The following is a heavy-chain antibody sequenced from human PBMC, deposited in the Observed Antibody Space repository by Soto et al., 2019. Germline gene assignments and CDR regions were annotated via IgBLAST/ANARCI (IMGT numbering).Heavy chain of an antibody. CDR2: ISWEGGSI. D-gene: IGHD6-13*01. Sequence: GGSLRLSCAASGFNFADFAMHWVRRAPGKGLEWVSGISWEGGSIGYADSVKGRFIISRDNAKNSLFLQMNSLRAEDTAVYYCAKDAGYSSSGGDYWGQGTLVTVSS. CDR3: AKDAGYSSSGGDY. J-gene: IGHJ4*02. V-gene: IGHV3-9*01. CDR1: GFNFADFA.